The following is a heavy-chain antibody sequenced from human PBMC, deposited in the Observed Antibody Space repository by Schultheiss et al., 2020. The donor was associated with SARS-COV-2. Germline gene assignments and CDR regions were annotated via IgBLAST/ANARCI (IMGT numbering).Heavy chain of an antibody. V-gene: IGHV3-33*01. D-gene: IGHD6-19*01. Sequence: GGSLRLSCAASGFTFINYGMHWVRQAPGKGLEWVAVIWYDGSNKYYADSVKGRFTISRDNSKNTLYLQMNSLRAEDTAVYYCARDQEQWLLSHYYYYGMDVWGQGTTVTVSS. CDR1: GFTFINYG. J-gene: IGHJ6*02. CDR2: IWYDGSNK. CDR3: ARDQEQWLLSHYYYYGMDV.